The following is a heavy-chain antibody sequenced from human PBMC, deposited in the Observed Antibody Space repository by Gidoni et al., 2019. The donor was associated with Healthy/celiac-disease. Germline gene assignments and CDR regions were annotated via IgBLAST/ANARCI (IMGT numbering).Heavy chain of an antibody. CDR1: GYPLTELS. D-gene: IGHD2-2*01. CDR2: FDPEDGET. J-gene: IGHJ6*02. Sequence: QVQLVQSGAEVKKPGASVKVSCKVSGYPLTELSMPWVRQAPGKGLEWMGGFDPEDGETIYAQKFQGRVTMTEDTSTDTAYMELSSLRSEDTAVYYCATTDDIVVVPAAIARVSNYYYYGMDVWGQGTTVTVSS. V-gene: IGHV1-24*01. CDR3: ATTDDIVVVPAAIARVSNYYYYGMDV.